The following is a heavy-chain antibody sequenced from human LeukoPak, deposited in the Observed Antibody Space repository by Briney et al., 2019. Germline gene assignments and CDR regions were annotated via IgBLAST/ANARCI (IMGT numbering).Heavy chain of an antibody. CDR2: IYYSGST. CDR3: ARDSRFSHHYYYYMDV. Sequence: SETLSLTCTVSGGSISSYYWSWIRQPPGKGLEWIGYIYYSGSTNYNPSLKSRVTISVDTSKNQFSLKLSSVTAADTAVYYCARDSRFSHHYYYYMDVWGKGTTVTVSS. J-gene: IGHJ6*03. CDR1: GGSISSYY. D-gene: IGHD2/OR15-2a*01. V-gene: IGHV4-59*01.